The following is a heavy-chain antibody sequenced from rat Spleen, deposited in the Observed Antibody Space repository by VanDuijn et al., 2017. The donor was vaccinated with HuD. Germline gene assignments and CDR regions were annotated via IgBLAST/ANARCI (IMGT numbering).Heavy chain of an antibody. J-gene: IGHJ3*01. CDR2: ITNASGRT. V-gene: IGHV5-31*01. D-gene: IGHD1-6*01. CDR1: GFTFNNYW. CDR3: ARGPRILRLDWFAY. Sequence: EVQLVESGGGLVQPGGSLKLSCVASGFTFNNYWMTWIRQAPGKGLEWVASITNASGRTYYPDSVKGRFTISRDTARNTLYLQMNSLRSEDTATYYCARGPRILRLDWFAYWGQGTLVTVSS.